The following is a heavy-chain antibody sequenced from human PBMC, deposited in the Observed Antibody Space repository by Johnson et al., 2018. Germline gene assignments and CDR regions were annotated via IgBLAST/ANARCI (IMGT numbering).Heavy chain of an antibody. D-gene: IGHD6-19*01. CDR1: GYTFTSYA. CDR2: INAGNGNT. V-gene: IGHV1-3*01. CDR3: ARVEVSSGWPTYLYYRDV. Sequence: VQLVQAGAEVKKAGASVKVSCKASGYTFTSYAMHWVRQAPGQRLEWLGWINAGNGNTKYSQKFQGRVTITRDTSPSTAYMELSSLRSEDTAVYYCARVEVSSGWPTYLYYRDVWGKGTTVTVSS. J-gene: IGHJ6*03.